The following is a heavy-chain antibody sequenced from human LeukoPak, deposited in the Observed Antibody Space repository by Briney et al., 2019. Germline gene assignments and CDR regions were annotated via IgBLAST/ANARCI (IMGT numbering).Heavy chain of an antibody. CDR2: IYTSGST. CDR3: ARDHGWFDP. Sequence: PSETLSLTCTVSGGSISSGSYYWSWIRQPAGKGLEWIGRIYTSGSTNYNPSLKSRVTISVDTSKNQFSLRLSSVTAADTAVYYCARDHGWFDPWGQGTLVAVSS. CDR1: GGSISSGSYY. V-gene: IGHV4-61*02. J-gene: IGHJ5*02.